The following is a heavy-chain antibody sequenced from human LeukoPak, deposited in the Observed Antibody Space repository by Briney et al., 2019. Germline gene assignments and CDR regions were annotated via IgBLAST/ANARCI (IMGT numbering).Heavy chain of an antibody. J-gene: IGHJ6*03. CDR3: AKEGYSYGIYYYMDV. CDR2: ISSSGSTI. V-gene: IGHV3-11*01. CDR1: GFTFSDYY. Sequence: GGSLRLSCAASGFTFSDYYMSWIRQAPGKGLEWVSYISSSGSTIYYADSVKGRFTISRDNAKNSLYLQMNSLRAEDTAVYYCAKEGYSYGIYYYMDVWGKGATVTVSS. D-gene: IGHD5-18*01.